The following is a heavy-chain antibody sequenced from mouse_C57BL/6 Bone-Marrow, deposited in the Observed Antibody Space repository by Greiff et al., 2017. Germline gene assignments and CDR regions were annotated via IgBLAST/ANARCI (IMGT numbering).Heavy chain of an antibody. V-gene: IGHV1-39*01. CDR2: LNPNYGTN. J-gene: IGHJ3*01. D-gene: IGHD4-1*01. CDR1: GYSFTDYH. CDR3: AREEDSGAWFAY. Sequence: EVQLQQSGPELVKPGASVKISCKASGYSFTDYHMTWVKKSNGKSLEWIGVLNPNYGTNSYNQKFKGKATLTVDQSSSTAYMQLNSLTSEDSAVYYCAREEDSGAWFAYWGQGTLVTVSA.